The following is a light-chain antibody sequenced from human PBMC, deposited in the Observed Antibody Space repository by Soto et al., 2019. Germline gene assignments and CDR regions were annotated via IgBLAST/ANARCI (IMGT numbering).Light chain of an antibody. V-gene: IGKV1-5*03. J-gene: IGKJ1*01. CDR3: QQYNSYSGT. Sequence: QVTQSPSTLSASVGDRVTISCRASQNIYTWLAWYQQKPGIAPKLLIHKAPTLESGVPSRFSSSGYGTEFTLTISGLQPEDSATYYCQQYNSYSGTFGQGTKVDIK. CDR1: QNIYTW. CDR2: KAP.